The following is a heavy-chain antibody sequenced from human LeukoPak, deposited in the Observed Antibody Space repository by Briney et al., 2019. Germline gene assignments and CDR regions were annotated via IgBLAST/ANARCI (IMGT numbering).Heavy chain of an antibody. CDR1: GFTFSSYG. D-gene: IGHD3-22*01. Sequence: GGSLRLSCAASGFTFSSYGMHWVRQAPGKGLEWVAVMSYDGSNKYYADSVKGRFTISRDNSKNTLYLQMNSLRAEDTAVYYCAKAPDYYDSSGCLDYWGQGTLVTVSS. J-gene: IGHJ4*02. CDR3: AKAPDYYDSSGCLDY. CDR2: MSYDGSNK. V-gene: IGHV3-30*18.